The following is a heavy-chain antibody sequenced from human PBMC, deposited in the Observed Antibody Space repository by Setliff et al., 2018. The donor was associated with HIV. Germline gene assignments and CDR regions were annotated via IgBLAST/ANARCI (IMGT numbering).Heavy chain of an antibody. CDR3: ARSVIGYYYYGMDV. J-gene: IGHJ6*02. CDR1: GFTFDDYA. D-gene: IGHD3-10*01. CDR2: VSGSGGFT. V-gene: IGHV3-23*01. Sequence: PGGSLRLSCAASGFTFDDYAMHWVRQAPGKGLEWVSGVSGSGGFTSYADSVKGRFTISRDNSKNTLYLQMNSLRAEDTAVYYCARSVIGYYYYGMDVWGQGTLVTVSS.